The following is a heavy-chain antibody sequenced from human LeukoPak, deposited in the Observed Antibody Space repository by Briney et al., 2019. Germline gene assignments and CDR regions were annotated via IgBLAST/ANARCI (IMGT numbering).Heavy chain of an antibody. CDR2: INHSGST. Sequence: SETLSLTCAVHGGSFSGYYWSWIRQPPGKGLEWIGEINHSGSTNYNPSLKSRVTISVDTSKNQFSLKLSSVTAADTAVYYCARGHFWSGYVWGQGTLVTVSS. J-gene: IGHJ4*02. CDR3: ARGHFWSGYV. V-gene: IGHV4-34*01. D-gene: IGHD3-3*02. CDR1: GGSFSGYY.